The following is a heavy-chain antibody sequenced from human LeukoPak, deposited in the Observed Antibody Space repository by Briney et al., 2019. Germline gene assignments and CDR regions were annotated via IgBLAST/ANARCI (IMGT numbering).Heavy chain of an antibody. D-gene: IGHD1-26*01. Sequence: SQTLSLTCAVSGGSISSGEYYWSWIRQPPGKGLEWIGYIYYSVSTYYNPSPKSRLTISVDTSNSQFSLRLTSVTAADTAVYYCARDKVGATNWLDPWGQGTLVTVSS. CDR3: ARDKVGATNWLDP. CDR2: IYYSVST. CDR1: GGSISSGEYY. V-gene: IGHV4-30-4*01. J-gene: IGHJ5*02.